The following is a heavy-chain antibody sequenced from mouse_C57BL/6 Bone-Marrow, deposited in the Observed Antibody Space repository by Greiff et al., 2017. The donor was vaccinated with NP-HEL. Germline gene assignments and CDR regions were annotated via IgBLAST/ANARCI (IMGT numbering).Heavy chain of an antibody. J-gene: IGHJ4*01. CDR2: INPGSGYT. D-gene: IGHD1-1*01. CDR1: GYTFTSYL. V-gene: IGHV1-54*01. CDR3: TSADIYYGDVNGMDY. Sequence: VQLQQSGAELVRPGASVKMSCKASGYTFTSYLMDWVKQRPGQGLEWIGDINPGSGYTKYNEKFKGKATLTADKSSSTAYMQPSSLTSEDSAVESCTSADIYYGDVNGMDYWGQGTSVTVSS.